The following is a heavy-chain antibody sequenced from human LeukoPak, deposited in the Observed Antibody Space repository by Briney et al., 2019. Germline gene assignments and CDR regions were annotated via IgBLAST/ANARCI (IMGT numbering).Heavy chain of an antibody. CDR3: ARLGPAAYFDY. V-gene: IGHV4-34*01. J-gene: IGHJ4*02. CDR2: INHSGST. CDR1: GGSFSGYY. D-gene: IGHD2-2*01. Sequence: PSETLSLTCAVYGGSFSGYYWSWIRQPPGKGLEWIGEINHSGSTNYNPSLNSRVTISVDTSKNQFSLKLSSVTAADTAVYYCARLGPAAYFDYWGQGTLVTVSS.